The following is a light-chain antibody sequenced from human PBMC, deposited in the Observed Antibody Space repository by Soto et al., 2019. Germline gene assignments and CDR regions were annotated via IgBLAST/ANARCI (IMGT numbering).Light chain of an antibody. CDR3: HQRSDWPRA. Sequence: EIVLTQSPATLSLSPGERATLSCRASQSISDLLAWYQHRPGQSPRLLIYDASIRAAGIPTRFSGSGSGTVFTITISSLETEDFAIYYCHQRSDWPRAFGQGTRVEIK. V-gene: IGKV3-11*01. CDR1: QSISDL. CDR2: DAS. J-gene: IGKJ1*01.